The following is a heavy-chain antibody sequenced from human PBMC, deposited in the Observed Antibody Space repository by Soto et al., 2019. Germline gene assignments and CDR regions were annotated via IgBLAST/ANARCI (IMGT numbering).Heavy chain of an antibody. J-gene: IGHJ6*02. CDR2: INPNSGGR. V-gene: IGHV1-2*02. D-gene: IGHD3-3*01. CDR3: ARDDSRSGSGYYPRDSVFYYYYGMDV. Sequence: GASVKVSCKASGYTFSGYYMHWVRQAPGQGLEWMGWINPNSGGRNYAQRFQGRVTMTRHTSISTAYMELRTLRPDDTAVYHRARDDSRSGSGYYPRDSVFYYYYGMDVWGQGTTVTVSS. CDR1: GYTFSGYY.